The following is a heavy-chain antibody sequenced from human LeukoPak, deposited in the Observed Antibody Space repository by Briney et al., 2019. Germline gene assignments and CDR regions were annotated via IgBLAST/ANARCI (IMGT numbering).Heavy chain of an antibody. CDR2: ITYDGSNK. V-gene: IGHV3-30-3*01. Sequence: SCKASGFTFTSYAVHWVRQAPGKGLEGVALITYDGSNKYYADSVKGRFTISRDNSKNTVYLQMNSLTVEDTAVYYCARDGGRGRYDGGGDRGYSDYWGQGTLVTVSS. CDR3: ARDGGRGRYDGGGDRGYSDY. J-gene: IGHJ4*02. CDR1: GFTFTSYA. D-gene: IGHD5-12*01.